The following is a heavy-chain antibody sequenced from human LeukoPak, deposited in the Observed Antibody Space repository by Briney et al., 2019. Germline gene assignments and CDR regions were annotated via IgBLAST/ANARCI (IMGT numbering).Heavy chain of an antibody. CDR2: LYYSGST. J-gene: IGHJ5*02. CDR1: GASISNSTYY. V-gene: IGHV4-39*01. CDR3: ARAPTTLGPAATRWFDP. D-gene: IGHD2-2*01. Sequence: SETLSLTCTVSGASISNSTYYWSWIRQPSGKGLDWIGSLYYSGSTYYNPSLKSRLTISVDTSKNQFSLKLSSVTAADTAVYYCARAPTTLGPAATRWFDPWGQGTLVTVSS.